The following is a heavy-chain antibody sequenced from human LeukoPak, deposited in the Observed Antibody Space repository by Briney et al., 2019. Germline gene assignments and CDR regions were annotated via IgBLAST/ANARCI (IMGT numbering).Heavy chain of an antibody. CDR3: ARGSTGSYGDYGTYYYYYYMDV. Sequence: SVKVSCKASGGTFSSYAISWVRQAPGQGLEWMGGIIPIFGTANYAQKFQGRVTITADESTSTAYMELSSLRSEDTAVYYCARGSTGSYGDYGTYYYYYYMDVWGKGTTVTVSS. CDR2: IIPIFGTA. CDR1: GGTFSSYA. D-gene: IGHD4-17*01. V-gene: IGHV1-69*13. J-gene: IGHJ6*03.